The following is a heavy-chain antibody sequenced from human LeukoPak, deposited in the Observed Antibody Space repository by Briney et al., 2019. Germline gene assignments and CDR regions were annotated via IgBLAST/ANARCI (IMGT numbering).Heavy chain of an antibody. D-gene: IGHD2-2*01. CDR2: INHSGST. CDR1: GGSFSGYY. V-gene: IGHV4-34*01. CDR3: ACTVRDQLLFAWFDP. Sequence: PSETLSLTCAVSGGSFSGYYWSWIRQPPGKGLEWIGEINHSGSTNYNPSLKSRVTISVDTSKNQFSLKLSSVTAADTAVYYCACTVRDQLLFAWFDPWGQGTLVTVSS. J-gene: IGHJ5*02.